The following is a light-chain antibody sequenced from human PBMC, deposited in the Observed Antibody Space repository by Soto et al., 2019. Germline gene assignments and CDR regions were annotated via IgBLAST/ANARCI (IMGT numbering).Light chain of an antibody. CDR3: QQYGSSPRT. CDR2: GAS. CDR1: QSVSSSY. J-gene: IGKJ1*01. V-gene: IGKV3-20*01. Sequence: EIEGTQSPGTLSLSPGERATLSRRASQSVSSSYLAWYQQKDGQAPRLVIYGASSRATVIPDRFSGSGSGTDFTLTISRLESEDFAVYYCQQYGSSPRTFGQGGKVDIK.